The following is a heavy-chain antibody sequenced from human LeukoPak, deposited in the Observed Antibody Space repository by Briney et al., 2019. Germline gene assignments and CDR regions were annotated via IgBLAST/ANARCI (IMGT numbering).Heavy chain of an antibody. V-gene: IGHV4-30-4*01. Sequence: SETLSLTCTVSGGSISSGDYYWSWIRQPPGKGLEWIGYIYYSGSTYYSPSLKSRVTISVDTPKNQFSLKLSSVTAADTAVYYCARDNRGYYDFWSGYYTPYYFDYWGQGTLVTVSS. D-gene: IGHD3-3*01. CDR1: GGSISSGDYY. CDR2: IYYSGST. CDR3: ARDNRGYYDFWSGYYTPYYFDY. J-gene: IGHJ4*02.